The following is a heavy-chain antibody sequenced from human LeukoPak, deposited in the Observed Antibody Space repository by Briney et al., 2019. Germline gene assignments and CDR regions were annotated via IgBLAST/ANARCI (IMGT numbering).Heavy chain of an antibody. CDR1: GFTFSTYG. V-gene: IGHV3-30*02. CDR2: IRYDADNK. J-gene: IGHJ4*02. D-gene: IGHD2-21*02. CDR3: AKALGGYYYFDF. Sequence: GGSLRLSFAASGFTFSTYGMHWVRQAPGKGLEWGAFIRYDADNKYYADSVRGRFTISRDNSKNTLFLQMNSLRAEDTAVYYCAKALGGYYYFDFWGQGTLVTVSS.